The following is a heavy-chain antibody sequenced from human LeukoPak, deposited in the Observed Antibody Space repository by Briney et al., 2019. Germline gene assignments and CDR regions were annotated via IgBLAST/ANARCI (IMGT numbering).Heavy chain of an antibody. V-gene: IGHV3-20*01. D-gene: IGHD5-18*01. CDR2: INWNGGST. CDR1: GFTFDDYG. CDR3: ASDDEGGGYSYGCYDH. J-gene: IGHJ4*02. Sequence: PGGSLRLSCAASGFTFDDYGMSWVRQAPGKGLEGVSGINWNGGSTGYADSVKGRFTISRDNAKNSLYLQMNSLRDEDTALYNCASDDEGGGYSYGCYDHWCQGTVATVSS.